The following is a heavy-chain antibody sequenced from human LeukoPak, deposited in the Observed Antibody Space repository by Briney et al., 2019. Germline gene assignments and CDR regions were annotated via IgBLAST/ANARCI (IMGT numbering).Heavy chain of an antibody. CDR1: GFTFNNYA. CDR2: ISTDGGST. J-gene: IGHJ4*02. Sequence: PGGSLRLSCKASGFTFNNYALHWVRQAPGKGLEYVSAISTDGGSTYYGNSVGGRFTISGDNSKNTLYLQMGSLRVEDMAVYYCARALGWASSGPIDYWGQGTLVSVSS. CDR3: ARALGWASSGPIDY. D-gene: IGHD3-22*01. V-gene: IGHV3-64*01.